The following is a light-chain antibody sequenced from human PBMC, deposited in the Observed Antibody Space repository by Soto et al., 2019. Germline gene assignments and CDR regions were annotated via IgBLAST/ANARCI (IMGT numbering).Light chain of an antibody. Sequence: DIQMTQSPSTLSASVGDRVIITCRASQSISNWLAWYQQKPGKAPNLLIYRASTLKSGIPSRFSGSGSGTEFTLTISSLQPDDFATYYGQQYDRASWTFGPGTKVEIK. V-gene: IGKV1-5*03. CDR1: QSISNW. CDR2: RAS. CDR3: QQYDRASWT. J-gene: IGKJ1*01.